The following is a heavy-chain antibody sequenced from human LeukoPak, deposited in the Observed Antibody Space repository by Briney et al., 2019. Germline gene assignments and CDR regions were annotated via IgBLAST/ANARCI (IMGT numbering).Heavy chain of an antibody. CDR2: INHSGST. D-gene: IGHD1-1*01. CDR1: GGSISSYY. J-gene: IGHJ4*02. V-gene: IGHV4-34*01. Sequence: PSETLSLTCTVSGGSISSYYWSWIRQPPGKGLEWIGEINHSGSTNYNPSLKSRVTISVDTSKNQFSLKLSSVTAADTAVYYCARVEDGNNLDYWGQGTLVTVSS. CDR3: ARVEDGNNLDY.